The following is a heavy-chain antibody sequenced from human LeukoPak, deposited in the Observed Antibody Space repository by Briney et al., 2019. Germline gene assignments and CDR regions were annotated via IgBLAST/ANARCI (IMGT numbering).Heavy chain of an antibody. V-gene: IGHV4-4*07. CDR2: IYTSGST. Sequence: SETLSLTCAVSGYSISSGYYWGWIRQPAGKGLEWIGRIYTSGSTNYNPSLKSRVTMSVDTSKNQFSLKLSSVTAADTAVYYCARSGTAMVTKGAAFDPWGQGTLVTVSS. J-gene: IGHJ5*02. CDR1: GYSISSGYY. D-gene: IGHD5-18*01. CDR3: ARSGTAMVTKGAAFDP.